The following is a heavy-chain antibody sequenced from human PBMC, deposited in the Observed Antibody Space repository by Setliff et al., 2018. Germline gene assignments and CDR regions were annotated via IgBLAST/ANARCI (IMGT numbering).Heavy chain of an antibody. CDR1: GGSISSSSYY. J-gene: IGHJ6*02. CDR2: IYYSGST. D-gene: IGHD3-10*01. CDR3: ARVPSYGSGSFYYYYYGMDV. V-gene: IGHV4-39*07. Sequence: SLTCTVSGGSISSSSYYWGWIRQPPGKGLEWIGSIYYSGSTYYNPSLKSRVTISVDTSKNQFSLKLSSVTAADTAVYYCARVPSYGSGSFYYYYYGMDVWGQGTTVTVSS.